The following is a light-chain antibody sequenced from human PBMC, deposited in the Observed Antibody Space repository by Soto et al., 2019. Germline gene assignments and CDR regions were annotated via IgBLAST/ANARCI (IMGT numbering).Light chain of an antibody. Sequence: DIQMTQSPSSVSASVGDRVTITCRASQGISTWLAWYQVKPGKAPKLLIHTASTLQSGVPSRFSGSGSGRDFTLTISSLQPEDFATYYCQQANSLRPFGGGTKVEIK. CDR1: QGISTW. V-gene: IGKV1-12*01. CDR3: QQANSLRP. CDR2: TAS. J-gene: IGKJ4*01.